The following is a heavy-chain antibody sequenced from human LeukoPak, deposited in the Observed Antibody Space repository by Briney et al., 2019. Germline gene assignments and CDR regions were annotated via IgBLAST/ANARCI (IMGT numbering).Heavy chain of an antibody. J-gene: IGHJ4*02. D-gene: IGHD6-19*01. CDR2: ISGSGGST. CDR3: AKTRWSSGRFDY. Sequence: GGSLRLSCTASGITFSSYAMSWVRQAPGKGLEWVSAISGSGGSTYYADSVKGRFTISRDNSKNTLYLQMNSLRAEDTAVYYCAKTRWSSGRFDYWGQGTLVTVSS. CDR1: GITFSSYA. V-gene: IGHV3-23*01.